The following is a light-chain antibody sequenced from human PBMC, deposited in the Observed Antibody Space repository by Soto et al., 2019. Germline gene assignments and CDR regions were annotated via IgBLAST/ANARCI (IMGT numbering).Light chain of an antibody. J-gene: IGKJ1*01. CDR1: QSVSSN. Sequence: EIRVTDSPATLSVSKGERATLSCRASQSVSSNLAWYQQKPGQAPRLLIYGASTRATGIPARFSGSGSGTEFTLTISSLQSEDFAVYYCQQYNNWPLSFGQGTKVDI. V-gene: IGKV3-15*01. CDR2: GAS. CDR3: QQYNNWPLS.